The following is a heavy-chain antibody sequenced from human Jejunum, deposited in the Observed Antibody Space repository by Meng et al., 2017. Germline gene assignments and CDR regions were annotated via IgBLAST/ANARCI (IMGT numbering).Heavy chain of an antibody. V-gene: IGHV4-59*01. CDR1: TGSINDYY. CDR2: ISSRGTT. Sequence: SETLSLTCTVSTGSINDYYWSWVRQPPGKGLEWIGYISSRGTTNYNPSLKSRVTISLDTSKNQLSLNLNSVTAADTAVYYCARPHGGPYAFDIWGQGTRVT. J-gene: IGHJ3*02. D-gene: IGHD3-10*01. CDR3: ARPHGGPYAFDI.